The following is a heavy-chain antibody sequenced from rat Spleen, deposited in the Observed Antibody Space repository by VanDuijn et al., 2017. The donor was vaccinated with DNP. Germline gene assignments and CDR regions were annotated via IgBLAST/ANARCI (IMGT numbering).Heavy chain of an antibody. CDR1: GLSLTSNS. D-gene: IGHD1-6*01. CDR2: IWTGGST. CDR3: TRAGGLLRIVTSYFDY. J-gene: IGHJ2*01. V-gene: IGHV2-1*01. Sequence: QVQLKESGPGLVQPSQTLSLTCTVSGLSLTSNSVSWIRQPPGKGLEWMGVIWTGGSTDYNSALKSRLSITRDTSKGQVFLQMNRLQTEDTAIYFCTRAGGLLRIVTSYFDYWGQGVMVTVSS.